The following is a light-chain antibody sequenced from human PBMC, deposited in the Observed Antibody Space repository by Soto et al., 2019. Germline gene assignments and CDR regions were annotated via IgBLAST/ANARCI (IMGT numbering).Light chain of an antibody. V-gene: IGKV3-20*01. J-gene: IGKJ1*01. CDR3: QQYGTSPRT. Sequence: EIVLTQSPGTLSLSPGERATLSCRASQGIFSNYLAWYQQRPGQAPRLLIYGASNRATGIPDRISGSGSGTDFTLTISRLEPEDFAVYYCQQYGTSPRTFGQGTKV. CDR1: QGIFSNY. CDR2: GAS.